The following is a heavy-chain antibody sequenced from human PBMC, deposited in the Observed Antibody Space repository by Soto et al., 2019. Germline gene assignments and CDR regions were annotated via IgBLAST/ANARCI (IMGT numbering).Heavy chain of an antibody. V-gene: IGHV5-10-1*01. J-gene: IGHJ4*02. Sequence: PGESIKISCKGSGYSFTSYWISWVRKMPGKGLEWMGRIDPSDSYTNYSPSFQGHVTISADKSISTAYLQWSSLKASDTAMYYCARRPAYSSSWYFGYWGQGTLVTSPQ. CDR1: GYSFTSYW. CDR3: ARRPAYSSSWYFGY. CDR2: IDPSDSYT. D-gene: IGHD6-13*01.